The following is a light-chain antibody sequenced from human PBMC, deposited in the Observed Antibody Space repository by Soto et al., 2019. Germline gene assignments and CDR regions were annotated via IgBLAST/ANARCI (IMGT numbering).Light chain of an antibody. J-gene: IGKJ4*01. CDR2: FAS. V-gene: IGKV3-15*01. CDR1: QSVSNN. Sequence: EIVMTQSPATLSVSPGEKATLSCRASQSVSNNLAWYQQKPGQAPRLLIYFASTRATGIPARFSGSGSGTEFSLTISSLQSEDFALYYCQQDNKWPLTFGGGTKVETK. CDR3: QQDNKWPLT.